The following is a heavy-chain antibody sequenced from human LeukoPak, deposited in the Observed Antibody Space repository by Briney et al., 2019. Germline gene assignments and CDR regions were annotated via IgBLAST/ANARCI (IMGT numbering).Heavy chain of an antibody. CDR3: ARDTWEWVPRQGFDI. CDR2: IIPIFGTA. CDR1: GGTFSSYA. D-gene: IGHD3-3*01. Sequence: ASVKVSCKASGGTFSSYAISWVRQAPGQGLEWMGGIIPIFGTANYAQKFQGRVTITADESTSTAYMELSSLRSEDTAVYYCARDTWEWVPRQGFDIWGQGTMVTVSS. V-gene: IGHV1-69*13. J-gene: IGHJ3*02.